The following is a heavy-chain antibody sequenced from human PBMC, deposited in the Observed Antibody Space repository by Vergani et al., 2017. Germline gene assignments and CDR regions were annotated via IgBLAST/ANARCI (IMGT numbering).Heavy chain of an antibody. V-gene: IGHV3-23*01. CDR2: ISGSGGST. Sequence: EVQLLESGGGLVQPGGSLRLSCAASGFTFSSYAMSWVRQAPGKGLEWVSAISGSGGSTYYADSVKGRFTVSRDNSKNTLYLQMNSLRAEDTAVYYCAKNTYYDSSGYYYYMDVWGKGTTVTVSS. D-gene: IGHD3-22*01. CDR3: AKNTYYDSSGYYYYMDV. J-gene: IGHJ6*03. CDR1: GFTFSSYA.